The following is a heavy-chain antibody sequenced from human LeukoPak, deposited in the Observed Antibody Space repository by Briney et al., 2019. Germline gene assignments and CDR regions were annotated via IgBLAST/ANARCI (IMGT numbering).Heavy chain of an antibody. V-gene: IGHV3-9*01. CDR1: GFTFDDYA. CDR3: AKGDSFTVTTFGY. CDR2: ISWNSGSI. D-gene: IGHD4-17*01. J-gene: IGHJ4*02. Sequence: SLRLSCAASGFTFDDYAMPWVRQAPGKGLEGGSGISWNSGSIGYADSVKGRFTISRDNAKTSLYLQMNSLRAEDTALYYCAKGDSFTVTTFGYWGQGTLVTVSS.